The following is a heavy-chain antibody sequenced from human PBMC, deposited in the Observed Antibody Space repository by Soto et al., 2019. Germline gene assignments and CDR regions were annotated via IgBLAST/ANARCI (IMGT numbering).Heavy chain of an antibody. J-gene: IGHJ4*02. D-gene: IGHD2-15*01. V-gene: IGHV3-30-3*01. Sequence: LRLSCVASGSPFSSRTMHWVRQAPGKGLEWVAVVSRDGTDKYYGDSVKGRFTISRDNSQNTLYLQMNSLRGEDTAVYYCARGQDVVLVPRFDYWGQGALVTVSS. CDR3: ARGQDVVLVPRFDY. CDR1: GSPFSSRT. CDR2: VSRDGTDK.